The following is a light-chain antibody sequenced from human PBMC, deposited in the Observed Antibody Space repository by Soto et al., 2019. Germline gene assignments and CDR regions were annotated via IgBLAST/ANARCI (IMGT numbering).Light chain of an antibody. V-gene: IGLV2-14*01. CDR2: DVS. J-gene: IGLJ1*01. CDR1: SSDVGGYNY. CDR3: GTWDSSLSAGV. Sequence: QSVLTQPASVSGSPGQSITISCTGTSSDVGGYNYVSWYQQHPGKAPKLMIYDVSNRPSGVSNRFSGSKSGTSATLGITGLQTGDEADYYCGTWDSSLSAGVFGTGTKLTVL.